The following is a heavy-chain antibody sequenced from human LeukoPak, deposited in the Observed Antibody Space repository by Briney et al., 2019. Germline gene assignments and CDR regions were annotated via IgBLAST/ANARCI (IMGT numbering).Heavy chain of an antibody. CDR1: GYTFTGYY. V-gene: IGHV1-24*01. J-gene: IGHJ3*02. Sequence: ASVKVSCKASGYTFTGYYMHWVRQAPGKGLEWMGGFDPEDGETIYAQKFQGRVTMTEDTSTDTAYMELSSLRSEDTAVYYCAGLGYCSGGSCFNADAFDIWGQGTMVTVSS. CDR3: AGLGYCSGGSCFNADAFDI. D-gene: IGHD2-15*01. CDR2: FDPEDGET.